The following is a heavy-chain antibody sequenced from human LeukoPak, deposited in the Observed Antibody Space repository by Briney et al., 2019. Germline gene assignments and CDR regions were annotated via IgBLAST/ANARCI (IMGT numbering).Heavy chain of an antibody. D-gene: IGHD6-19*01. CDR2: ISSSSSYI. V-gene: IGHV3-21*01. J-gene: IGHJ4*02. CDR3: AIDRYSSGWYTFDY. CDR1: GFTFSNFG. Sequence: GGSLRLSCAASGFTFSNFGINWVRQAPGKGLEWVSSISSSSSYISYTDSVKGRFTISRDDAKNSLDLQMNSLGAEDTAVYYCAIDRYSSGWYTFDYWGQGTLVTVSS.